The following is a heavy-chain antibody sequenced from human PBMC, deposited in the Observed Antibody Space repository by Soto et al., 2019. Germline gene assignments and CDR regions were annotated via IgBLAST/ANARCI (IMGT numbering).Heavy chain of an antibody. CDR2: IYHSGTS. Sequence: QVELQESGPGLVKPSGTLSLTCAVFGNSISTTNWWSWVRQSPGKGLEWIGEIYHSGTSNYNPSLKSRVTISLDKSKNQFSLKLSSVTAADTAVYYCARDVGYHYDGSPSGQFDFWGHGTLVIVSS. CDR1: GNSISTTNW. D-gene: IGHD3-22*01. V-gene: IGHV4-4*02. CDR3: ARDVGYHYDGSPSGQFDF. J-gene: IGHJ4*01.